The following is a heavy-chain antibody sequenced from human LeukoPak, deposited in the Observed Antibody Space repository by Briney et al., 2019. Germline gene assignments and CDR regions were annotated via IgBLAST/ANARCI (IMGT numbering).Heavy chain of an antibody. CDR2: IYYSGST. Sequence: SETLSLTCTVSGGSISSSSYYWSWIRQPPGKGLEWIGYIYYSGSTNYNPSLKSRVTISVDTSKNQFSLKLSSVTAADTAVYYCARAPVGATPRCFDYWGQGTLVTVSS. D-gene: IGHD1-26*01. CDR1: GGSISSSSYY. CDR3: ARAPVGATPRCFDY. J-gene: IGHJ4*02. V-gene: IGHV4-61*01.